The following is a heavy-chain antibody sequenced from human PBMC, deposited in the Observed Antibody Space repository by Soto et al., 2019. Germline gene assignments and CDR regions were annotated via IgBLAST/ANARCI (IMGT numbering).Heavy chain of an antibody. V-gene: IGHV3-53*02. CDR1: GFTVSSNY. D-gene: IGHD1-26*01. Sequence: EVRLVETGGGLIQPGGSLRLSCAASGFTVSSNYMSWVRQAPGKGLEWVSVIYSGGSTYYADSVKGRFTISRDNSKNTLYLQMNSLRAEDTAVYYCARVPISGSYADYWGQGTLVTVSS. CDR3: ARVPISGSYADY. J-gene: IGHJ4*02. CDR2: IYSGGST.